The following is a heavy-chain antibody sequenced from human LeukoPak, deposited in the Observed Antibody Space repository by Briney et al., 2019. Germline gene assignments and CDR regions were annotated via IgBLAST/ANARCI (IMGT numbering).Heavy chain of an antibody. CDR1: DGSISNYY. V-gene: IGHV4-4*07. J-gene: IGHJ3*02. Sequence: PSETLSLTCSVFDGSISNYYWSWIRQPAGKGLEWIGRVYTSGSTNYNPSLKSRVTLSIDTSKNQYSLKLSSVTAADTAVYYCARGGYTYGHKFGFDIWGQGSMVTVAS. CDR2: VYTSGST. CDR3: ARGGYTYGHKFGFDI. D-gene: IGHD5-18*01.